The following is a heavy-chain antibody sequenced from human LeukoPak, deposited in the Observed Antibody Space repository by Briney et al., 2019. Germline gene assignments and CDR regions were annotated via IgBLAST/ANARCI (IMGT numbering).Heavy chain of an antibody. CDR1: GFTFSSYW. V-gene: IGHV3-7*01. CDR3: ARAPHAGWFDP. CDR2: IKQDGSEE. Sequence: PGGSLRLSCAASGFTFSSYWMSWVRQAPGKGLEWVANIKQDGSEEYYVDSVKGRFTISRDNAKNSLYLQMNSLRAEDTAVYYCARAPHAGWFDPWGQGTLVTVSS. J-gene: IGHJ5*02.